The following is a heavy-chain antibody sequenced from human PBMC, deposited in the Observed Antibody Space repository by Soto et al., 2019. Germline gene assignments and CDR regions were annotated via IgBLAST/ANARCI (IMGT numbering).Heavy chain of an antibody. CDR3: ARPRYCTIGSCYPYYYYGMDV. CDR2: VFYSGTT. D-gene: IGHD2-8*01. J-gene: IGHJ6*02. Sequence: SETLSLTCTVSGDSFSLASDYWGWIRQSPGKGLEWIGSVFYSGTTFYNPSLKTRATISVDPSKSQTSLTLSALTAADTAVYGCARPRYCTIGSCYPYYYYGMDVWGPGTTV. CDR1: GDSFSLASDY. V-gene: IGHV4-39*01.